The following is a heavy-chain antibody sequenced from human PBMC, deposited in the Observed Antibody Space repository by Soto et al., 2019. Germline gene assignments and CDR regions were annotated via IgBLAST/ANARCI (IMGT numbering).Heavy chain of an antibody. J-gene: IGHJ6*02. D-gene: IGHD5-18*01. CDR1: GGSISSYY. Sequence: PSETLSLTCTVSGGSISSYYWSWIRQPPGKGLEWIGYIYYSGSTNYNPSLKSRVTISVDTSKTQFSLKLSSVTAADTAVYYCARLMVKGYYGMDVWGQGTRVTVSS. V-gene: IGHV4-59*01. CDR3: ARLMVKGYYGMDV. CDR2: IYYSGST.